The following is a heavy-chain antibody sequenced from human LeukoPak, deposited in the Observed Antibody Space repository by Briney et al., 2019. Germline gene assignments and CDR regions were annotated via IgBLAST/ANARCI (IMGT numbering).Heavy chain of an antibody. V-gene: IGHV3-23*01. CDR1: GFTFSSYG. CDR3: ARVYSYGYRPERFFDY. Sequence: GGSLRLSCAASGFTFSSYGMSWVRQAPGKGLEWVSAISGSGGSTYYADSVKGRFTISRDNAKNSLYLQMNSLRAEDTAVYYCARVYSYGYRPERFFDYWGQGTLVTVSS. J-gene: IGHJ4*02. CDR2: ISGSGGST. D-gene: IGHD5-18*01.